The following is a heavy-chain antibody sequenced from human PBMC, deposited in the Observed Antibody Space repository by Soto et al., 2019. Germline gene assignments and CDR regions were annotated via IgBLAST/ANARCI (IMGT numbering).Heavy chain of an antibody. J-gene: IGHJ6*03. CDR2: IYHSGST. Sequence: SETLSLTCAVSSGSISSSNWWSWVRQPPGKGLEWIGEIYHSGSTNYNPSLKSRVTISVDKSKNQFSLKLSSVTAADTAVYYCARVYCSGGSCYPRYYYYMDVWGKGTTVPV. V-gene: IGHV4-4*02. D-gene: IGHD2-15*01. CDR3: ARVYCSGGSCYPRYYYYMDV. CDR1: SGSISSSNW.